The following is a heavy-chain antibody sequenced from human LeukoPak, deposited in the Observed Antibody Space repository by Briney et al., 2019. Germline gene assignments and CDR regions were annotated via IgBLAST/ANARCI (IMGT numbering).Heavy chain of an antibody. CDR1: GFTFSYYG. J-gene: IGHJ4*02. D-gene: IGHD2-15*01. CDR2: IWYVGSNE. CDR3: ARDDPKYCSGGTCHARGSLDY. Sequence: PGRSLRLSCAASGFTFSYYGMHWVRQAPCKGLEWVAVIWYVGSNEYYVDSVKGRFTISRENSKNTLYLQMNNLRAEDTAVYYCARDDPKYCSGGTCHARGSLDYRGQGTLVTVSS. V-gene: IGHV3-33*01.